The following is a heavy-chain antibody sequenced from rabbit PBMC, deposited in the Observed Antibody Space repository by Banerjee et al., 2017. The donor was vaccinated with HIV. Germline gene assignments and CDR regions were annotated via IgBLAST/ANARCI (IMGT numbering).Heavy chain of an antibody. CDR1: GFSFGSNYY. CDR3: ARDTGTSFSTYGMDL. CDR2: IASGSSGYT. Sequence: QSLEESGGDLVKPGAFLTLTCTASGFSFGSNYYMCWVRQAPGKGLEWIACIASGSSGYTYSATWATGRFTISKTSSTTVTLQMTSLTAADTATYFCARDTGTSFSTYGMDLWGQGTLVTVS. V-gene: IGHV1S40*01. D-gene: IGHD8-1*01. J-gene: IGHJ6*01.